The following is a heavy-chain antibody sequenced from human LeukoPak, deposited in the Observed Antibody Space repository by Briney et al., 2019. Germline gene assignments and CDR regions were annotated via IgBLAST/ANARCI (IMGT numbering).Heavy chain of an antibody. V-gene: IGHV3-30*03. D-gene: IGHD6-19*01. CDR3: SGIAVAGIY. Sequence: PGGSLRLSCAASGFTFSSYGMHWVRQAPGKGLEWVAVISYDGSNKYYADSVKGRFTISRDNSKNTLYLQMNSLRAEDTAVHYCSGIAVAGIYWGQGTLVTVSS. CDR1: GFTFSSYG. J-gene: IGHJ4*02. CDR2: ISYDGSNK.